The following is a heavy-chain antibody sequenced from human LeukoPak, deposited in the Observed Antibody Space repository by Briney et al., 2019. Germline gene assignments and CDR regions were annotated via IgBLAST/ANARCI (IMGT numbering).Heavy chain of an antibody. Sequence: SSETLSLTCTVSGGSISSYYWSWLRQPPGKGLEWIGYIYYSGSTNYNPSLKSRVTISVDTSKNQFSLKLSSVTAADTAVYYCARVLTSVAGTRLYYYYYGMDVWGQGTTVTVSS. D-gene: IGHD6-19*01. CDR3: ARVLTSVAGTRLYYYYYGMDV. V-gene: IGHV4-59*01. J-gene: IGHJ6*02. CDR1: GGSISSYY. CDR2: IYYSGST.